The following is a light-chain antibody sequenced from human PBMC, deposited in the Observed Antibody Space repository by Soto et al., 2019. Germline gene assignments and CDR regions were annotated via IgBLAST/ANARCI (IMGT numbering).Light chain of an antibody. V-gene: IGLV2-8*01. CDR3: SSFAVSNSFV. Sequence: QSVLTQAPSASGFPGQSVTISCTGTSNDVGGYNYVSWYQQHPGKAPKLMIYEVNKRPSGVPDRFSGSKSGNTASLTVSGLQAEDEADYYCSSFAVSNSFVFGTGTKVTVL. J-gene: IGLJ1*01. CDR2: EVN. CDR1: SNDVGGYNY.